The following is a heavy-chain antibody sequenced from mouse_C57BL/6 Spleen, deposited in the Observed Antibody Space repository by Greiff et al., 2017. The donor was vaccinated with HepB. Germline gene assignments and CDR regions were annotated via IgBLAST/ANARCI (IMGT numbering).Heavy chain of an antibody. V-gene: IGHV1-72*01. D-gene: IGHD2-2*01. CDR1: GYTFTSYW. J-gene: IGHJ3*01. Sequence: QVHVKQPGAELVKPGASVKLSCKASGYTFTSYWMHWVKQRPGRGLEWIGRIDPNSGGTKYNEKFKSKATLTVDKPSSTAYMQLSSLTSEDSAVYYCARTGGYDVGAWFAYWGQGTLVTVSA. CDR3: ARTGGYDVGAWFAY. CDR2: IDPNSGGT.